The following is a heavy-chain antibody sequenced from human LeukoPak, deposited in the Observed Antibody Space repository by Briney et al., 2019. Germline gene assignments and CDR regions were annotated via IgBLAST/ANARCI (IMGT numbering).Heavy chain of an antibody. CDR1: GFISSSYA. J-gene: IGHJ4*02. CDR3: AKGRERSDWYNFDY. CDR2: ISRSDGST. V-gene: IGHV3-23*01. D-gene: IGHD3-9*01. Sequence: GGSLRLSCAASGFISSSYAMSWVRQTPGKGLEWVSAISRSDGSTYYADSLKGRFSISRDNSKKTLFLQMNSLEVEDTAVYYCAKGRERSDWYNFDYWGQGTLVTVSS.